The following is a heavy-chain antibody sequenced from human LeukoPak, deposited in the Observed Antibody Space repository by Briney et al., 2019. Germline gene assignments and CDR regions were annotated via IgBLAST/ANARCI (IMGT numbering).Heavy chain of an antibody. J-gene: IGHJ4*02. D-gene: IGHD3-22*01. Sequence: PGGSLRLSCAASGFIVSHKYMAWVRQAPGKGLEWLSIIYTGGNTVSAESVKGRFSISRDDSRNTVHLQMNNLRDDDTAVYYCARGQIDLLRNYFDSWGPGTQVAVSS. V-gene: IGHV3-66*01. CDR3: ARGQIDLLRNYFDS. CDR2: IYTGGNT. CDR1: GFIVSHKY.